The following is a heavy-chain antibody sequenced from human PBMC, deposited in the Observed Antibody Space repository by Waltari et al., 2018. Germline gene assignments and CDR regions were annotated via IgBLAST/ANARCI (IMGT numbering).Heavy chain of an antibody. CDR2: RKGDGSEK. V-gene: IGHV3-7*01. Sequence: EVQLVESGGGLVQPGGSLRLSCAASEFTFAYYWVTWVCQAPGKGLVVVANRKGDGSEKYYVDFVKGRFTSSRDNAKNSFYLQMSSLRVEDTAVYYCATQSWSNFEYWGQGTLVTVSS. CDR1: EFTFAYYW. J-gene: IGHJ4*02. CDR3: ATQSWSNFEY. D-gene: IGHD3-3*01.